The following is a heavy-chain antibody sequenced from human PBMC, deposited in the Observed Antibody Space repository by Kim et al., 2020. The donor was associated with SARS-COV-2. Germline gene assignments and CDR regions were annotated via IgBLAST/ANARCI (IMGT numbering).Heavy chain of an antibody. CDR1: GGSISSSSYY. D-gene: IGHD3-10*01. J-gene: IGHJ5*02. CDR2: IYYSGST. Sequence: SETLSLTCTVSGGSISSSSYYWGWIRQPPGKGLEWIGSIYYSGSTYYNPSLKSRVTISVDTSKNQFSLKLSSVTAADTAVYYCARHLGGFFGENWFDPWGQGTLVTVSS. CDR3: ARHLGGFFGENWFDP. V-gene: IGHV4-39*01.